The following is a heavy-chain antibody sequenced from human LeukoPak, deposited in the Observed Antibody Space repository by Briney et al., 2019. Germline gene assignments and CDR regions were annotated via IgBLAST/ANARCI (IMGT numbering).Heavy chain of an antibody. V-gene: IGHV3-48*03. CDR2: ISSSGSTI. Sequence: GGSLRLSCAASGFTFSSYEMNWVRQAPGKGLEWVSYISSSGSTIYYADSVKGRFTISRDNAKNSLYLQMNSLRAEDTAVYYCARAPFLEWLDSYYYYMDVWGKGTTVTVSS. D-gene: IGHD3-3*02. CDR3: ARAPFLEWLDSYYYYMDV. CDR1: GFTFSSYE. J-gene: IGHJ6*03.